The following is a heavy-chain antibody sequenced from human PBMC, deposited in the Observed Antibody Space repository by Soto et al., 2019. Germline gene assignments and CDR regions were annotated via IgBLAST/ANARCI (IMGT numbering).Heavy chain of an antibody. CDR2: ISSSSTI. Sequence: GSLRLSCAASGFTFSSYSMNWVRQAPGKGLEWVSYISSSSTIYYADSVKGRFTISRDSAKNSLYLQMNSLRDEDTAVYYCARGEAADTYFDYWGQGTLVTVSS. CDR3: ARGEAADTYFDY. V-gene: IGHV3-48*02. J-gene: IGHJ4*02. D-gene: IGHD6-13*01. CDR1: GFTFSSYS.